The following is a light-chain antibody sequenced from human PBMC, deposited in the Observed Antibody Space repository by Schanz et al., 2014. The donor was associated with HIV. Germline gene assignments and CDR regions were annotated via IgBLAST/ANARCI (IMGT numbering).Light chain of an antibody. CDR3: GTWDTSLSAWV. Sequence: QSVLTQPPSVSGTPGQRVTISCSGSGSNIESNTVSWYQQLPGTAPKLLIYDNDKRPSGIPDRFSGSKSGTSATLSITELQTEDEADYFCGTWDTSLSAWVFGGGTKLTVL. CDR1: GSNIESNT. CDR2: DND. J-gene: IGLJ3*02. V-gene: IGLV1-51*01.